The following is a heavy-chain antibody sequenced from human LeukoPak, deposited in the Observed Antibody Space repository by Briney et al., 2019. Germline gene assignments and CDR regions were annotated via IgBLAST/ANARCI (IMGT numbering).Heavy chain of an antibody. V-gene: IGHV5-51*01. D-gene: IGHD3-22*01. CDR1: GYSFTNFC. Sequence: GESLKISCKGSGYSFTNFCIGWVRQMPGKGLEWMGIIYPGDSDTRYSPSFQGQVTISADKSINTAYLQWSSLRASDTAMYYCARPHFDSSGYEFDYWGQGTLVTVSS. CDR3: ARPHFDSSGYEFDY. J-gene: IGHJ4*02. CDR2: IYPGDSDT.